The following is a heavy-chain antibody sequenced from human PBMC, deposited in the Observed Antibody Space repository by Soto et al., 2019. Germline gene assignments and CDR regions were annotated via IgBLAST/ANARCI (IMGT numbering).Heavy chain of an antibody. D-gene: IGHD1-26*01. J-gene: IGHJ4*02. CDR2: IYYSGST. V-gene: IGHV4-31*03. Sequence: LSLTYTVAGASISSGGYYWSWIRQHPGKGLEWIGYIYYSGSTYYNPSLKSRVTISVDTSKNQFSLKLSSVTAADTAAYYCASGSWTGNYFDYWGQGTLVTVSS. CDR3: ASGSWTGNYFDY. CDR1: GASISSGGYY.